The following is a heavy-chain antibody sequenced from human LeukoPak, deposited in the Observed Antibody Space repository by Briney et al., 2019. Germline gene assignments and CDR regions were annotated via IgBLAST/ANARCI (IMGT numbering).Heavy chain of an antibody. CDR1: GFTFSSYG. J-gene: IGHJ4*02. Sequence: GRSLRLSCAASGFTFSSYGMHWVRQAPGKGLEWVAVISYDGSNKYYADSVKGRFTISRDNSKNTLYLQMNSLRAEDTAVYYCAKGPNYDILTGYSDLFDYWGQGTLVTVSS. D-gene: IGHD3-9*01. CDR3: AKGPNYDILTGYSDLFDY. V-gene: IGHV3-30*18. CDR2: ISYDGSNK.